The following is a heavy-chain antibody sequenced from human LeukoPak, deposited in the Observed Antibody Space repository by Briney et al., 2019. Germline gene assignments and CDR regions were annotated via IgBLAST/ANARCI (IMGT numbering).Heavy chain of an antibody. V-gene: IGHV3-66*02. CDR1: GFTVINNY. J-gene: IGHJ4*02. Sequence: GGSLRLSCAASGFTVINNYMYWLRQAPGKGLDWVSMFYSGGATYYIDSVKGRFTISRDNFKDTLNLQMNNLRPEDTAVYYCARGNPSSRHWGQGTLVTVSS. D-gene: IGHD1-14*01. CDR2: FYSGGAT. CDR3: ARGNPSSRH.